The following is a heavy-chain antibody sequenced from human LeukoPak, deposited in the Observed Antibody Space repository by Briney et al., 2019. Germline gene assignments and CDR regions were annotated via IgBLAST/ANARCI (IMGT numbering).Heavy chain of an antibody. CDR1: GYTFTSYG. D-gene: IGHD1-7*01. V-gene: IGHV1-18*01. CDR3: ARDNWNYGNDAFDI. Sequence: GASVKVSCKASGYTFTSYGISWVRQAPGQGLGWMGWISAYNGNTNYAQKLQGRVTMTTDTSTSTAYMELRSLRSDDTAVYYCARDNWNYGNDAFDIWGQGTMVTVSS. CDR2: ISAYNGNT. J-gene: IGHJ3*02.